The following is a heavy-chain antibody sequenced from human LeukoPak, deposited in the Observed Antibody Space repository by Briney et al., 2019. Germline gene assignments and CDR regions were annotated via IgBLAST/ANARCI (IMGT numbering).Heavy chain of an antibody. CDR2: ISYDGSNK. CDR3: AIRDGGHFDY. D-gene: IGHD3-16*01. Sequence: GGSLRLSCAASGFTFSSYGMHWVRQAPGKGLEWVAVISYDGSNKYYADSVKGRFTISRDNSKNTLYLQMNSLRAEDTAVYYRAIRDGGHFDYWGQGTLVTVSS. CDR1: GFTFSSYG. J-gene: IGHJ4*02. V-gene: IGHV3-30*03.